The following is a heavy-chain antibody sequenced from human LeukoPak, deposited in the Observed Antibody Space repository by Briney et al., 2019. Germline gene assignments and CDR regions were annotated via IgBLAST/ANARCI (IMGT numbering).Heavy chain of an antibody. V-gene: IGHV3-15*01. CDR2: IKSKTDGGTT. Sequence: GGSLRLSCAASGFTFSNAWMSWVRQAPGKGLEWVGRIKSKTDGGTTDYAAPVKGRFTISRDDSKNTLYLQMNSLKTEDTAVYYCTTASEGSGWYPADYWGQGTLVTVSS. D-gene: IGHD6-19*01. CDR3: TTASEGSGWYPADY. CDR1: GFTFSNAW. J-gene: IGHJ4*02.